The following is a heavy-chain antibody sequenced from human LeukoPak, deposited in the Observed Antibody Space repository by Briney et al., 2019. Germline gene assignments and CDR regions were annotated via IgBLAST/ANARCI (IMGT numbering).Heavy chain of an antibody. CDR2: INHSGST. Sequence: SETLSLTCAVYGGSFSGYYWSWIRQPPGKGLEWIGEINHSGSTNYNPSLKGRVTISVDTSKNQFSLKLSSVTAADTAVYYCARKTRALYYYDSSGYFDYWGQGTLVTVSS. CDR3: ARKTRALYYYDSSGYFDY. J-gene: IGHJ4*02. CDR1: GGSFSGYY. V-gene: IGHV4-34*01. D-gene: IGHD3-22*01.